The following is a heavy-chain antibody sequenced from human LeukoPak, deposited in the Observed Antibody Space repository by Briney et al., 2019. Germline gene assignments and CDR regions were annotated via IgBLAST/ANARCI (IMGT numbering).Heavy chain of an antibody. CDR2: TFAGYSYT. Sequence: GESLKISCQSSGYNFTPYRIVWVRQMPGKGLEWMGITFAGYSYTIYSPSFQGQVTISVDKSISTAYLQWSSLKASDTAMYYRARHFHPAETTGGYFDLWGRGTLVTVSA. CDR3: ARHFHPAETTGGYFDL. D-gene: IGHD4-17*01. J-gene: IGHJ2*01. V-gene: IGHV5-51*01. CDR1: GYNFTPYR.